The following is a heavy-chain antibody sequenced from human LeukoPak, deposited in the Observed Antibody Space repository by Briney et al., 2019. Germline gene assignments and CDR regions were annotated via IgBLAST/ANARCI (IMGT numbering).Heavy chain of an antibody. D-gene: IGHD3-3*01. V-gene: IGHV4-39*07. J-gene: IGHJ3*02. CDR1: GDSISTSSYY. Sequence: PSETLSLTCSVSGDSISTSSYYWGWIRQPPGKGLEWIGTIYYSGSTYYNPSLTSRVTISVDTSKNQFSLKLSSVTAADTAVYYCARDLGFFGVVFISGGAFDIWGQGTMVTVSS. CDR2: IYYSGST. CDR3: ARDLGFFGVVFISGGAFDI.